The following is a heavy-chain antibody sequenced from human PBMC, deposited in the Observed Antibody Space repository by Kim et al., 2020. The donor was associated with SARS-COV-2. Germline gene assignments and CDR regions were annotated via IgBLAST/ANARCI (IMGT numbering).Heavy chain of an antibody. D-gene: IGHD3-10*01. V-gene: IGHV3-33*01. CDR3: ARDLLLLSYYGMDV. J-gene: IGHJ6*02. Sequence: YADSVKGRCTISRDNSKNTLYLQMNSLRAEDTAVYYCARDLLLLSYYGMDVWGQGTTVTVSS.